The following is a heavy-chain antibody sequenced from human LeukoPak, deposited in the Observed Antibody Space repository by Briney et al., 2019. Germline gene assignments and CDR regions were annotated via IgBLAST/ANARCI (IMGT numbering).Heavy chain of an antibody. CDR2: INQDGSEK. J-gene: IGHJ4*02. Sequence: GGSLRLSCAASGFTFTNYWMSWVRQTPGKGLEWVANINQDGSEKFYVDSVTGRFTISRDNAKNSLYLQMNSLRAGDTAVYYCTKVRDYDGYFDNWGQGTRVTVSS. CDR3: TKVRDYDGYFDN. D-gene: IGHD3-22*01. V-gene: IGHV3-7*01. CDR1: GFTFTNYW.